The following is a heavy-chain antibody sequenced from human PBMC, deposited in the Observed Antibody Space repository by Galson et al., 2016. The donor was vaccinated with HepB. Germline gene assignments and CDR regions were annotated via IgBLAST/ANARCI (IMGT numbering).Heavy chain of an antibody. V-gene: IGHV3-7*04. Sequence: SLRLSCAASGLTFSNYWMNWVRQGPGKGLEWVANIKKDGSEKYYGDSVKGRFIIYRDNAKNSLYLQMNSLRTEDTAVYYCAGSSGWTFGYWGQGTLVTVSS. CDR2: IKKDGSEK. CDR3: AGSSGWTFGY. CDR1: GLTFSNYW. D-gene: IGHD6-19*01. J-gene: IGHJ4*02.